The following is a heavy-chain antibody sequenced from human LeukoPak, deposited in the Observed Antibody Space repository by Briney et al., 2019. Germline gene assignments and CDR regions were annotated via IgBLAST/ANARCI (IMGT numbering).Heavy chain of an antibody. Sequence: GGSLRLSCGASGFTFSSYWIHWVRQAPGKGLVWVSRINSDRSSTSYADSVKGRFTISRDNAKNTLYLQMDSLRAEDTAVYFCARTEYSGSYFDNWGQGTLVTVSS. CDR2: INSDRSST. J-gene: IGHJ4*02. V-gene: IGHV3-74*01. CDR3: ARTEYSGSYFDN. CDR1: GFTFSSYW. D-gene: IGHD1-26*01.